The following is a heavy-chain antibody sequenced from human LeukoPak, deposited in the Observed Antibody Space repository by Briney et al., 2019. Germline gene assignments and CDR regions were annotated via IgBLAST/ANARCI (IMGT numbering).Heavy chain of an antibody. D-gene: IGHD6-19*01. J-gene: IGHJ4*02. CDR1: GGSISSYY. CDR3: ARGSLLSRQWLVSYFDY. V-gene: IGHV4-59*01. Sequence: SETLSLTCTVSGGSISSYYWSWIRQPPGKGLEWIGYIYYSGSTNYNPSLKSRVTISVDTSKNQFSLKLSSVTAADTAVYYCARGSLLSRQWLVSYFDYWGQGTLVAVSS. CDR2: IYYSGST.